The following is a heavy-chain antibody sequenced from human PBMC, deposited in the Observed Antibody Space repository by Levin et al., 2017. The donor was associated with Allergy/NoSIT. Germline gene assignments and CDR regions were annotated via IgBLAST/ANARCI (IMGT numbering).Heavy chain of an antibody. J-gene: IGHJ4*02. Sequence: GESLKISCAASGFTFSDYYMSWIRQAPGKGLEWVSYISSSGSTIYYADSVKGRFTISRDNAKNSLYLQMNSLRAEDTAVYYCARSLSYGDYAGYWGQGTLVTVSS. CDR1: GFTFSDYY. D-gene: IGHD4-17*01. V-gene: IGHV3-11*01. CDR3: ARSLSYGDYAGY. CDR2: ISSSGSTI.